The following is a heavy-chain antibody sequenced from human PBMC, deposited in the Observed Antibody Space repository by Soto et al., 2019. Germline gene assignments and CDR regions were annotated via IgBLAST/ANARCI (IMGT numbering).Heavy chain of an antibody. Sequence: GGSLRLSCAASGFTFSIFAMSWVRQAPGKGLDWVSAISGSGGSTYSADSVKGRFTISRDNSKNTLYLQMSSLRVEDTAVYYCARGFSAGKRSPPDFWGQGSMVTVSS. CDR2: ISGSGGST. D-gene: IGHD6-13*01. J-gene: IGHJ4*02. CDR3: ARGFSAGKRSPPDF. V-gene: IGHV3-23*01. CDR1: GFTFSIFA.